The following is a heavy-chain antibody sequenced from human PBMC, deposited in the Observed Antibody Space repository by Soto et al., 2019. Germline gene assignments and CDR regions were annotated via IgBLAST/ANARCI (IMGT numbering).Heavy chain of an antibody. CDR2: IYYSGST. J-gene: IGHJ4*02. CDR1: GGPISNRNYY. V-gene: IGHV4-39*01. CDR3: ARQVLAVAGYYFDY. Sequence: SETLSLTCTVSGGPISNRNYYWGWIRQPPGKGLEWIGTIYYSGSTDYNPSLKSRVTMSVDTSKNQFSLKLSSVTAADTAVYYCARQVLAVAGYYFDYWGQGTPVTVSS. D-gene: IGHD6-19*01.